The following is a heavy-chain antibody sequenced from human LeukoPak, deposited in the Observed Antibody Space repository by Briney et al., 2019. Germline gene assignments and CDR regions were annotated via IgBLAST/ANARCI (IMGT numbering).Heavy chain of an antibody. V-gene: IGHV3-7*04. CDR3: AGGFGFLIES. D-gene: IGHD3-3*01. Sequence: GGSLRLSCAASGLTFSTYYMAWVRQAPGKGLEWVANIKQDGSEKYYGGSVKGRFTISRDNAKNSLYLQLNSLGVEDTAVYFCAGGFGFLIESWGQGALVTVSS. CDR1: GLTFSTYY. CDR2: IKQDGSEK. J-gene: IGHJ4*02.